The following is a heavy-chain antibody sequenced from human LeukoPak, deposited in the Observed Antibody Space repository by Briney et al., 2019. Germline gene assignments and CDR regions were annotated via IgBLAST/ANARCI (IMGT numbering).Heavy chain of an antibody. D-gene: IGHD3-9*01. CDR3: ARARRLVIPGPYYFDF. CDR2: ISSSGSTI. Sequence: GGSLRLSCAASGFTFSSYEMNWVRQAPGKGLEWVSYISSSGSTIYYADSVKGRFTISRDNSKNTLYLQMNSLRAEDTAVYYCARARRLVIPGPYYFDFWGQGTLVPVSS. J-gene: IGHJ4*02. V-gene: IGHV3-48*03. CDR1: GFTFSSYE.